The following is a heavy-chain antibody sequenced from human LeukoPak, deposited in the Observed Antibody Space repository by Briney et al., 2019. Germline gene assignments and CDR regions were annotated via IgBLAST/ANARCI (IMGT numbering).Heavy chain of an antibody. J-gene: IGHJ4*02. CDR2: ISSSSSYI. D-gene: IGHD4-17*01. V-gene: IGHV3-21*01. CDR1: GFTFSSYS. CDR3: ARDLESWYGDYGGNNDY. Sequence: PGRSLRLSCAASGFTFSSYSMKWVRQAPGKGLEWVSSISSSSSYIYYADSVKGRFTISRDNAKNSLYLQMNSLRAEDTAVYYCARDLESWYGDYGGNNDYWGQGTLVTVSS.